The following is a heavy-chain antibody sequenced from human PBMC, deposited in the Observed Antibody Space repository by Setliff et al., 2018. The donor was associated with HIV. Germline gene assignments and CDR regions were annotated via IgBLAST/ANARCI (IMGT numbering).Heavy chain of an antibody. V-gene: IGHV4-39*07. D-gene: IGHD7-27*01. J-gene: IGHJ5*02. CDR1: GGSISSSSYY. CDR3: ARARLLGGFLS. CDR2: IYTSGST. Sequence: SETLSLTCTVSGGSISSSSYYWGWIRQPPGKGLEWIGSIYTSGSTDYNPALKNRVAISVDTSRNRVSLKMTSVTAADTAVYYCARARLLGGFLSWGRGALVTVSS.